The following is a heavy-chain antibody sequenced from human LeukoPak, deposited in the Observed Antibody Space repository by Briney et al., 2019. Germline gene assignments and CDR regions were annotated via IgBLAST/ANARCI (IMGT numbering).Heavy chain of an antibody. CDR3: ARYADGIFY. D-gene: IGHD1-14*01. J-gene: IGHJ4*02. CDR1: GFTFDDYA. CDR2: VNGDGTGT. Sequence: GGSLRLSCAASGFTFDDYAMHWVRQAPGKGLIWVSRVNGDGTGTIYADSVKGRFTISRDNAKNTLYLQMNSLRAEDTAVYYCARYADGIFYWGQGTLVTVSS. V-gene: IGHV3-74*01.